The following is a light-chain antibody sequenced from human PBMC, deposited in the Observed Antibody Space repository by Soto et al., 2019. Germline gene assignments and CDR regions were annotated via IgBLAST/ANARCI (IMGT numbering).Light chain of an antibody. Sequence: DIEMTQSPSSLSASVGDRVTITCRASQTINNHLNWYQQKAGKAPELLIYAASNLRRGVPSRFSGSGSGTDFTLTISSLQPEDFATYHCQQSNSPPYTLGQGTKLEI. CDR2: AAS. CDR1: QTINNH. J-gene: IGKJ2*01. CDR3: QQSNSPPYT. V-gene: IGKV1-39*01.